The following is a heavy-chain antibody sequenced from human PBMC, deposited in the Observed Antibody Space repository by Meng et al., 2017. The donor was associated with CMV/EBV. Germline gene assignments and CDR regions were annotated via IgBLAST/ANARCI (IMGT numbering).Heavy chain of an antibody. CDR2: IIPIFGTA. D-gene: IGHD3-10*01. CDR3: ARKGSFGAFDY. V-gene: IGHV1-69*05. CDR1: GYTFTDYD. Sequence: SVKVSCKASGYTFTDYDVNWVRQAAGQGLEWMGGIIPIFGTANYAQKFQGRVTITTDESTSTAYMELSSLRSEDTAVYYCARKGSFGAFDYWGQGTLVTVSS. J-gene: IGHJ4*02.